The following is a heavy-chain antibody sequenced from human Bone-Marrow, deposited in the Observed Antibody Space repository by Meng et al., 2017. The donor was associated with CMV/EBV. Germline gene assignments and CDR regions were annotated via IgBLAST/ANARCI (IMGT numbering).Heavy chain of an antibody. CDR2: ISYDGSNK. CDR3: AQRYVAAAGEHDY. Sequence: GGSLRLSCAASGFTFSSYSMNWVRQAPGKGLEWVAVISYDGSNKYYADSVKGRFTISRDNSKNTLYLQMNSLRAEDTAAYYCAQRYVAAAGEHDYWGQGTLVTVSS. J-gene: IGHJ4*02. CDR1: GFTFSSYS. D-gene: IGHD6-13*01. V-gene: IGHV3-30*03.